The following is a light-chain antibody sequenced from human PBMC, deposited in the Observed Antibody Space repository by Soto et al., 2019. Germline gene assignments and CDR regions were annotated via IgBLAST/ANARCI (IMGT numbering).Light chain of an antibody. CDR1: SSDVAAYNY. Sequence: QSVLTQPASVSGSPGQSITISCTGTSSDVAAYNYVSWYQQHPGQAPKLIIYEVSNRPSGVSSRFSGSKSGSTASLTISGLQADDEAHYYCSSYTIDSSVVFGGGTKLTVL. CDR2: EVS. J-gene: IGLJ2*01. CDR3: SSYTIDSSVV. V-gene: IGLV2-14*01.